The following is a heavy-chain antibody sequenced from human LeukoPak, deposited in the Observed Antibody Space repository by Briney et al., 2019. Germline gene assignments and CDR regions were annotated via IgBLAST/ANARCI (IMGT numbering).Heavy chain of an antibody. J-gene: IGHJ5*02. CDR3: AKGGPGFNWFDP. CDR2: ISYDGSNK. Sequence: GGSPRLSCAASGFTFSSYGMHWVRQAPGKGLEWVAVISYDGSNKYYADSVKGRFTISRDNSKNTLYLQVNSLRAEDTAVYYCAKGGPGFNWFDPWGQGTLVTVSS. V-gene: IGHV3-30*18. CDR1: GFTFSSYG.